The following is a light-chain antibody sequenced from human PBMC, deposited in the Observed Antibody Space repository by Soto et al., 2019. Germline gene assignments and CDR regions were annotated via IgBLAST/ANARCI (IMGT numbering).Light chain of an antibody. CDR2: DAS. Sequence: DIQMTQSPSTLSASVGDRVTITCRASRSISSWLAWYHQKPGKAPKLLIYDASSLESGVPSRFSGSGSGTEFTLTISSLQPDDFATYYCQQYNSYPWTFGQGTKVEIK. CDR1: RSISSW. CDR3: QQYNSYPWT. V-gene: IGKV1-5*01. J-gene: IGKJ1*01.